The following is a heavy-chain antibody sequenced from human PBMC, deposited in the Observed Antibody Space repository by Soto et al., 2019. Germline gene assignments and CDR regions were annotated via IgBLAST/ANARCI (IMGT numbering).Heavy chain of an antibody. J-gene: IGHJ5*02. CDR1: GGSFSGYY. V-gene: IGHV4-34*10. CDR2: INHSGST. CDR3: AKDGGYSSGRYGA. D-gene: IGHD6-19*01. Sequence: SETLSLTCAVYGGSFSGYYWSWIRQPPGKGLEWIGEINHSGSTNYNPSLKGRFTISRDNAKNSLYLQMNSLRAEDTALYYCAKDGGYSSGRYGAWGQGTLVTVSS.